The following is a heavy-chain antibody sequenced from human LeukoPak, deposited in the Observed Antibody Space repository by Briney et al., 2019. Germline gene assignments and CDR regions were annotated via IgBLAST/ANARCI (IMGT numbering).Heavy chain of an antibody. V-gene: IGHV4-59*12. CDR1: GGSISSYY. CDR3: AGAVGWFDP. J-gene: IGHJ5*02. Sequence: PSETLSLTCTVSGGSISSYYWSWIRQPPGKGLEWIGYIYYSGSTNYNPSLKSRVTISVDTSKNQFSLKLSSVTAADTAVYYCAGAVGWFDPWGQGTLVTVSS. CDR2: IYYSGST.